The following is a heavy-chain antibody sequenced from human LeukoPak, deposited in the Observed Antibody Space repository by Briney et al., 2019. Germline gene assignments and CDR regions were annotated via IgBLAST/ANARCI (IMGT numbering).Heavy chain of an antibody. Sequence: SGGSLRLSCAASGFTFSNAWMSWVRQAPGKGLEWVGRIKSKTDGWTTDYAAPVKGRFTISRDDSKNTLYLQMNSLKTEDTAVYYCTTDLSPETDWGFLDYWGQGTLVTVSS. CDR3: TTDLSPETDWGFLDY. CDR2: IKSKTDGWTT. D-gene: IGHD3-16*01. J-gene: IGHJ4*02. V-gene: IGHV3-15*01. CDR1: GFTFSNAW.